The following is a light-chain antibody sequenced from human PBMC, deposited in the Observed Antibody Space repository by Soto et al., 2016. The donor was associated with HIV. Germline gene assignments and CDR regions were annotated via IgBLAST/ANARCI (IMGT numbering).Light chain of an antibody. Sequence: DIQLTQSPSSLSASVGDRVTITCRASQGIRKDLGWYHQKPGKAPQRLIQAASTLRSGAPSRFIGRGYGTEFTLTISSLQPEDFGTYYCLQHNGFPRSFGQGTRVEI. CDR1: QGIRKD. V-gene: IGKV1-17*01. CDR3: LQHNGFPRS. J-gene: IGKJ1*01. CDR2: AAS.